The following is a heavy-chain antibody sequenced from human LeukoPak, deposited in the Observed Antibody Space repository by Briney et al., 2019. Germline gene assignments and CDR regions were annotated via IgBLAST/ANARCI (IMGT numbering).Heavy chain of an antibody. CDR2: TYYRSKWYN. CDR3: ARVTAVAGQDAFDI. D-gene: IGHD6-19*01. Sequence: SQTLSLTCAISGDSVSSNSAAWIWIRQSPSRGLEWLGRTYYRSKWYNDYAVSVKSRITINPDTSKNQFSLQLNSVTPEDTAVYYCARVTAVAGQDAFDIWGQGTMVTVSS. J-gene: IGHJ3*02. CDR1: GDSVSSNSAA. V-gene: IGHV6-1*01.